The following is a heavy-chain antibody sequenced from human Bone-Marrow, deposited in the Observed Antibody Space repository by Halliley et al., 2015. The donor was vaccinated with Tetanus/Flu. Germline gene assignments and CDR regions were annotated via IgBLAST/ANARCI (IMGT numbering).Heavy chain of an antibody. V-gene: IGHV4-59*01. D-gene: IGHD3-22*01. Sequence: TLSLTCTVSGGSISTYYWSWIRQPPGKGLEWIGCIYYSGTTNYNPSLKSRVTISVDTSKSQFSLKLASVTAADTAVYYCARAPPFDYDLDVRGIHNFDHWGQGTLVTVSS. CDR3: ARAPPFDYDLDVRGIHNFDH. CDR1: GGSISTYY. CDR2: IYYSGTT. J-gene: IGHJ4*02.